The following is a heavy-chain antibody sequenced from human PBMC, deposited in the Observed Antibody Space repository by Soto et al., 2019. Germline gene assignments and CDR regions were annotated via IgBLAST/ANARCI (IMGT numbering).Heavy chain of an antibody. V-gene: IGHV3-74*01. CDR2: INAEGTTT. D-gene: IGHD4-17*01. CDR3: ACSARGLYGDYN. CDR1: GFTFTNYW. Sequence: EVQLVESGGGLVQPGESLRLSCSASGFTFTNYWMHWVRQAPGKGLVWVSRINAEGTTTNYADSVKGRFTTSRDNAKNTLYLQMNSLGAEDTAVYYCACSARGLYGDYNWGQGTLATVSS. J-gene: IGHJ4*02.